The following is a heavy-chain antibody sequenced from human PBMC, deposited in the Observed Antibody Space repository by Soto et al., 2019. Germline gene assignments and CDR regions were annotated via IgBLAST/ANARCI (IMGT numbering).Heavy chain of an antibody. CDR1: GGSITSSKTY. Sequence: SETLSLTCTVSGGSITSSKTYWGWIRQPPGKGLEWIGTISYSVSTYYNPSLNGRVIISADTSKNQFSLKLSSLTAADTAVYYCSRRYSFGSGKYGVDVWGQGTMVTVSS. J-gene: IGHJ6*02. CDR3: SRRYSFGSGKYGVDV. V-gene: IGHV4-39*01. CDR2: ISYSVST. D-gene: IGHD3-10*01.